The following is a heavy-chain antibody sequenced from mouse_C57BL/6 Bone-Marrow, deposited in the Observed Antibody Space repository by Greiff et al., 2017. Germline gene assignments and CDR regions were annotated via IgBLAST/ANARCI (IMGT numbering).Heavy chain of an antibody. CDR1: GYTFTSYG. Sequence: QVQLQQSGAELARPGASVKLSCKASGYTFTSYGISWVKQRTGQGLEWIGEIYPRSGNTYYNEKFKGKATLTADKSSSTAYMELRSLTSEDSAVYFCARVGLGLPYYGSSWHYAMDYWGQGTSVTVSS. D-gene: IGHD1-1*01. CDR2: IYPRSGNT. J-gene: IGHJ4*01. CDR3: ARVGLGLPYYGSSWHYAMDY. V-gene: IGHV1-81*01.